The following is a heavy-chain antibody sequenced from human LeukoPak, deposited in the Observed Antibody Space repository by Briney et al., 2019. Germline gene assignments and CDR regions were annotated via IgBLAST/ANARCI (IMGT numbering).Heavy chain of an antibody. CDR3: ARVHYYDSSGYLFDY. CDR1: GYTFTSYG. Sequence: ASVKVSCKASGYTFTSYGISWVRQAPGQGLEWMGWISAYNGNTNYAQKLQGRVTMTTDTSTSTAYMELRSLRSDDTAVYYCARVHYYDSSGYLFDYWGQGTLVTVSS. D-gene: IGHD3-22*01. V-gene: IGHV1-18*01. CDR2: ISAYNGNT. J-gene: IGHJ4*02.